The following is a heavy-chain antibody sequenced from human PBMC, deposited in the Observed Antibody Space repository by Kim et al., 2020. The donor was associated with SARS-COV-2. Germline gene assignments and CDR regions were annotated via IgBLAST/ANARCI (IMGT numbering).Heavy chain of an antibody. V-gene: IGHV3-7*01. CDR3: ARDGDLYRSGNDA. CDR1: GFTFSRYG. D-gene: IGHD6-19*01. J-gene: IGHJ3*01. Sequence: GELMTLSCAASGFTFSRYGMTWDRQAPGKGLEWVAKRKQYVNHKYYVDTVKGRFAISRDNSKKFLYLHMNRLRAEDTTVYCCARDGDLYRSGNDA. CDR2: RKQYVNHK.